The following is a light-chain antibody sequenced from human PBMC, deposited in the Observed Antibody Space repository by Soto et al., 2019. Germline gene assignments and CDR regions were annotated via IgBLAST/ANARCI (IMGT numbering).Light chain of an antibody. Sequence: QSVMTQPASVSGSPGQSITISCTGTSSDVGGYNDVSWYQQHPGKAPKLIIYEVSNRPSGVSNRFSCSKSGNTASLTISGLQAEDEADYYCSSYTSSSTRVFGTGTKVTVL. V-gene: IGLV2-14*01. CDR1: SSDVGGYND. CDR3: SSYTSSSTRV. CDR2: EVS. J-gene: IGLJ1*01.